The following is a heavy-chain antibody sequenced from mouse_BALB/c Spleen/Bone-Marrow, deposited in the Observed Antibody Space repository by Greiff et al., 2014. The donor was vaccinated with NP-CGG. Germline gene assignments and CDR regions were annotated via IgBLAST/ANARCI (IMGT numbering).Heavy chain of an antibody. CDR1: VFPLTDYG. Sequence: VQLQESGPGLVAPSQSLSITCTVSVFPLTDYGVSWIRQPPGKGLEWLGVIWGGGSTYYNSALKSRLSISKDNSKSQVFLKMNSLQTDDTAMYYCAKRGGLGPYWYFDVWGAGTTVTVSS. CDR2: IWGGGST. J-gene: IGHJ1*01. V-gene: IGHV2-6-5*01. CDR3: AKRGGLGPYWYFDV. D-gene: IGHD4-1*01.